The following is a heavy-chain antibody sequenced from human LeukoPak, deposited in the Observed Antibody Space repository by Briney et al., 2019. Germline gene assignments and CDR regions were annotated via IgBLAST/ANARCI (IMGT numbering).Heavy chain of an antibody. V-gene: IGHV4-38-2*01. CDR1: GYSISSGYY. CDR3: ARQTAVAGISL. Sequence: SETLSLTCAVSGYSISSGYYWGWIRQPPGKGLEWIGSIYHSGSTYYNPSLKSRVTIPVDTSKNQFSLKLSSVTAADTAVYYCARQTAVAGISLWGQGTLVTVSS. CDR2: IYHSGST. D-gene: IGHD6-19*01. J-gene: IGHJ4*02.